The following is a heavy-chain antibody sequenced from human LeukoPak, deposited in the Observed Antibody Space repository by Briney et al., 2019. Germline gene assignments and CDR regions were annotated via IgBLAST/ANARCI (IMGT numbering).Heavy chain of an antibody. V-gene: IGHV4-59*01. D-gene: IGHD6-13*01. CDR1: GGSISSSY. CDR3: ARGSSSWPYYFDY. CDR2: GYYSGST. J-gene: IGHJ4*02. Sequence: SETLSLTCTVSGGSISSSYWSWIRQPPGKGLEWIGYGYYSGSTNYNPSLKSRVTISVDTSKSQFSLKLNSVTAADTAVYYCARGSSSWPYYFDYWGQGTLVTVSS.